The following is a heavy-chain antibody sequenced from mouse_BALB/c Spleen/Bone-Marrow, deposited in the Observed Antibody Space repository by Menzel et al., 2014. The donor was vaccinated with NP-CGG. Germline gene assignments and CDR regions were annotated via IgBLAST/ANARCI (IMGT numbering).Heavy chain of an antibody. J-gene: IGHJ3*01. CDR1: GYSFTTYW. CDR3: ARYDGPAWFAY. CDR2: INPSNGRT. D-gene: IGHD2-3*01. Sequence: SGDELVKPGVSVRLSCKASGYSFTTYWIHWVKQRPGQGLEWIGEINPSNGRTNYNETFKSKATLTVDKSSSTAYMQLSSLTSEESAVYYCARYDGPAWFAYWGQGLWSLSLQ. V-gene: IGHV1S81*02.